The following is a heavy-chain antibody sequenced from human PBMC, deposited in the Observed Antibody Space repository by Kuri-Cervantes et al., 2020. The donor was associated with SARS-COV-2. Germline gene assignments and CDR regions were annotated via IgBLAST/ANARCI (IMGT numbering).Heavy chain of an antibody. D-gene: IGHD2-15*01. CDR2: INGYNDNT. CDR1: GYTFTNYG. J-gene: IGHJ4*02. CDR3: ARGTVVVVAAMGYFDY. V-gene: IGHV1-18*04. Sequence: GGSLRLSCKASGYTFTNYGISWVRQAPGQGLEWMGWINGYNDNTKYAQKLQGRVTMTTDTSTSTAYMELRSLRSDDTAVYYCARGTVVVVAAMGYFDYWGQETLVTVSS.